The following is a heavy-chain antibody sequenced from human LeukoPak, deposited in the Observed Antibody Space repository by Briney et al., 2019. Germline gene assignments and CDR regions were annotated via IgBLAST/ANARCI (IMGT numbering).Heavy chain of an antibody. V-gene: IGHV4-31*03. Sequence: SETLSLTCTVSGGSISSGGYYWSWIRQHPGKGLEWIGYIYYSGSTYYNPSLKSRVTISVDTSKNQFSLKLSSVTAADTAVYYCARDLRDSSGYYYVNDWGQGTLVTVSS. D-gene: IGHD3-22*01. CDR1: GGSISSGGYY. CDR3: ARDLRDSSGYYYVND. CDR2: IYYSGST. J-gene: IGHJ4*02.